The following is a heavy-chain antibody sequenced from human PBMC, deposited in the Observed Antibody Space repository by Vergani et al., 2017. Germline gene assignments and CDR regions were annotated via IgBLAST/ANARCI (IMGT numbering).Heavy chain of an antibody. V-gene: IGHV3-30*18. J-gene: IGHJ4*02. CDR3: AKEHFWSGYYTHLNAFDY. CDR2: ISYDGSNK. Sequence: VQLLESGGGLVQPGGSLRLSCAASGFTFSSYAMSWVRQAPGKGLEWVAVISYDGSNKYYADSVKGRFTISRDNSKNTLYLQMNSLRAEDTAVYYCAKEHFWSGYYTHLNAFDYWGQGTLVTVSS. D-gene: IGHD3-3*02. CDR1: GFTFSSYA.